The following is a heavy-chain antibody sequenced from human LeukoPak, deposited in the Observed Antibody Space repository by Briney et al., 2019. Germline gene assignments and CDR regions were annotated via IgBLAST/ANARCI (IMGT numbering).Heavy chain of an antibody. CDR1: GFTFSDYY. J-gene: IGHJ5*02. CDR3: ARYCSSTSCYSWWFDP. CDR2: ISSSGSTI. Sequence: PGGSLRLFCAASGFTFSDYYMSWIRQAPGKGLEWVSYISSSGSTIYYADSVKGRFTISRDNAKNSLYLQMNSLRAEDTAVYYCARYCSSTSCYSWWFDPWGQGTLVTVSS. V-gene: IGHV3-11*01. D-gene: IGHD2-2*01.